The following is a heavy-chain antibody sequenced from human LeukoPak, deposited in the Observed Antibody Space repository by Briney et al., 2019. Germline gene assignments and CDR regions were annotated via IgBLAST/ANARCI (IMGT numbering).Heavy chain of an antibody. CDR2: INPNSGGT. CDR3: ARDRHGSSSWYL. CDR1: GYTFTGYY. J-gene: IGHJ4*02. D-gene: IGHD6-13*01. V-gene: IGHV1-2*06. Sequence: ASVTVSCKASGYTFTGYYIHWVRQAPGQGLEWMGRINPNSGGTNYAQKFQGRVTMTRDTSISTAYMELSRLRSDDTAVYYCARDRHGSSSWYLWGQGTLVTVSS.